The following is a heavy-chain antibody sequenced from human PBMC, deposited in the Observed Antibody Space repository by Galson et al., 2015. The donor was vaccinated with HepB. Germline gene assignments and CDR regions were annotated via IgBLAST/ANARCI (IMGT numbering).Heavy chain of an antibody. CDR3: AREEYITMIGFSYYYYGMDV. J-gene: IGHJ6*02. CDR1: GFTFSTYG. CDR2: ISYDGSNK. Sequence: SLRLSCAASGFTFSTYGMHWVRQAPGKGLEWVAVISYDGSNKYYADSVKGRFTISRDNSKNTLYLQMNSLRAEDTAVYYCAREEYITMIGFSYYYYGMDVWGQGTTVTVSS. D-gene: IGHD3-22*01. V-gene: IGHV3-30*03.